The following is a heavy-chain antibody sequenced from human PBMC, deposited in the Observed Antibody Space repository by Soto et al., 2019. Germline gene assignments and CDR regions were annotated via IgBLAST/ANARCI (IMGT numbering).Heavy chain of an antibody. J-gene: IGHJ4*02. CDR3: AREVGYGDYLD. CDR1: GYTFTYYA. CDR2: NNAANGNT. V-gene: IGHV1-3*01. D-gene: IGHD4-17*01. Sequence: QVQLVQSGAEVKKPGASVKVSCKASGYTFTYYALHWVSKAPGQRLEWMGWNNAANGNTKYSQKFQGSVTITRDTYATTAYMELSSLRSEDTAVYYCAREVGYGDYLDWGQGTLVTVYS.